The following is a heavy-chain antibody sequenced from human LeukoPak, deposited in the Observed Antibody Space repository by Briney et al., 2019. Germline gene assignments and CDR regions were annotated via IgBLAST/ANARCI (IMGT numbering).Heavy chain of an antibody. CDR2: VNLHGRT. CDR3: AREGGPYRTLDY. CDR1: GGSITSTNY. J-gene: IGHJ4*02. V-gene: IGHV4-4*02. Sequence: PSETLSLTCGVSGGSITSTNYWTGVRQPPGKGLEWFGEVNLHGRTNYNPSLMGRVAISVDISENHISLQLTSVTAADTAVYYCAREGGPYRTLDYSGQGTLVTVSS.